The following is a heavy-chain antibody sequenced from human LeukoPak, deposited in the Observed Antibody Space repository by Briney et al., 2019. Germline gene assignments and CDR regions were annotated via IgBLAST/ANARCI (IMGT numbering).Heavy chain of an antibody. V-gene: IGHV3-23*01. CDR2: ISGSDGST. CDR3: AKAPLDTATGNMYYFDY. J-gene: IGHJ4*02. Sequence: GGSLRLSCAASGFTFSSYAMSWVRQAPGKGLEWVSAISGSDGSTYYADSVKGRFTISRDNSKNTLYLQMNSLRAGDTAVYYCAKAPLDTATGNMYYFDYWGQGTLVTVSS. D-gene: IGHD5-18*01. CDR1: GFTFSSYA.